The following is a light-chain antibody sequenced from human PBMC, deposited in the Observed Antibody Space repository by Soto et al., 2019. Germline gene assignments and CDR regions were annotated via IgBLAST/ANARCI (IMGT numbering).Light chain of an antibody. CDR3: QQYNNWPPWT. V-gene: IGKV3-15*01. CDR2: GAS. J-gene: IGKJ1*01. Sequence: EIEMTQSPATLSVSPGDRATLSCRASQSVSSNLAWYQQKPGQAPRLLIYGASTRATGIPARFSGSGSGTEFTLPISSLQYEDFAVYYCQQYNNWPPWTFGQGTKVEIK. CDR1: QSVSSN.